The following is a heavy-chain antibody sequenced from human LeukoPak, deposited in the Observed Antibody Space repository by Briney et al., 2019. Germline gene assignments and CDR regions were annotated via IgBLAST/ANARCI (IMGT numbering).Heavy chain of an antibody. D-gene: IGHD6-13*01. CDR3: ARDRYSSSWYLFDY. CDR1: GFTFSSYS. Sequence: GGSLRLSCAASGFTFSSYSMNWVRQAPGKGLEWVSSISSSSSYIYYADSVKGRFTIPRDNAKNSLYLQMNSLRAEDTAVYYCARDRYSSSWYLFDYWGQGTLVTVSS. CDR2: ISSSSSYI. J-gene: IGHJ4*02. V-gene: IGHV3-21*01.